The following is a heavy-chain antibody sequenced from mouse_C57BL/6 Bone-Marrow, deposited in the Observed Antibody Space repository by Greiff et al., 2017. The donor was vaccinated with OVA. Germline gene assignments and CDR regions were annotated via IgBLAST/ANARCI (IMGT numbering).Heavy chain of an antibody. V-gene: IGHV7-1*01. Sequence: DVQLVESGGGLVQSGRSLRLSCATSGFTFSDFYMEWVRQAPGKGLEWIAASRNKANDYTTEYSASVKGRFIVSRDTSQSILYLQMNALRAEDTAIYYCARDNWDWYFDVWGTGTTVTVSS. J-gene: IGHJ1*03. CDR1: GFTFSDFY. CDR3: ARDNWDWYFDV. D-gene: IGHD4-1*01. CDR2: SRNKANDYTT.